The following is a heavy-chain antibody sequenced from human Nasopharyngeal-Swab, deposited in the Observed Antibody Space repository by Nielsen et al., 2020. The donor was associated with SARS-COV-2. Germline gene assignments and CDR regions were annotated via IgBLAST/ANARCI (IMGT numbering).Heavy chain of an antibody. CDR2: ISSSSSTI. V-gene: IGHV3-48*02. CDR1: GFTFSSYS. Sequence: ETLSLTCAASGFTFSSYSMNWVRQAPGKGLEWVSYISSSSSTIYYADSVKGRFTISRDNAKNSLYLQMNSLRDEDTAVYYCARDAGGAWIQLWTDYYYYGMDVWGQGTTVTVSS. CDR3: ARDAGGAWIQLWTDYYYYGMDV. D-gene: IGHD5-18*01. J-gene: IGHJ6*02.